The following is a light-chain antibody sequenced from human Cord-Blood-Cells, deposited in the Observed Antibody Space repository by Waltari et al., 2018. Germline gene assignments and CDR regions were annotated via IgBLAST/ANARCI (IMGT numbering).Light chain of an antibody. CDR3: QQSYSTPWT. J-gene: IGKJ1*01. CDR1: QSISSY. CDR2: AAS. Sequence: DIHMTQSPSSLSASVGDRVTITCRASQSISSYLNWDQQKPGKAPKLLIYAASSLQSGVPSRFSGSGSGTDFTLTISSLQPEDFATYYCQQSYSTPWTFGQGTKVEIK. V-gene: IGKV1-39*01.